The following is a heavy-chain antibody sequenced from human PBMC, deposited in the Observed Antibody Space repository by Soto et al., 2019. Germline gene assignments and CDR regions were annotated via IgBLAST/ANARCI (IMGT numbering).Heavy chain of an antibody. CDR1: GYTFATSY. CDR3: ARDGGNYDFDL. D-gene: IGHD3-16*01. V-gene: IGHV1-46*01. CDR2: IIPTTGWT. Sequence: QVQLVQSGAQVRRPGASVKVSCEASGYTFATSYIHWVRQAPGQGLEWVARIIPTTGWTIYADKFRGRVTGTRDTSPSTVYMELSRLRSEDTALYYCARDGGNYDFDLWGQGTLVTVSS. J-gene: IGHJ4*02.